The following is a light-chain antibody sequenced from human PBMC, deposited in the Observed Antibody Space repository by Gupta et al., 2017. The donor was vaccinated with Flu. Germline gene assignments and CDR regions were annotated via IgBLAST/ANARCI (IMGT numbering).Light chain of an antibody. CDR2: KDT. CDR1: ALGKKF. Sequence: QTARITCSGNALGKKFGYWYQQRAGRAPVMIISKDTETPSGSPERFSGSSSGTTITLTISGVQAEDEADYYCQSADSSGSSYWIFGGGTKLTVL. V-gene: IGLV3-25*03. J-gene: IGLJ3*02. CDR3: QSADSSGSSYWI.